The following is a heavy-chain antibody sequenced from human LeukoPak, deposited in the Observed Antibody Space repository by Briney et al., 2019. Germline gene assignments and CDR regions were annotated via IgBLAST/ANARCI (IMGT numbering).Heavy chain of an antibody. J-gene: IGHJ4*02. CDR3: TRDLDY. CDR2: IKQDGSDK. Sequence: WGSLALSCTASGFTFGTYWMSWVRQAPGKGLEWVANIKQDGSDKYYVDSVKGRFTISRDNAKNSLYLQMNSLRAEDTAVYYCTRDLDYWGQGTLVSVPS. CDR1: GFTFGTYW. V-gene: IGHV3-7*05.